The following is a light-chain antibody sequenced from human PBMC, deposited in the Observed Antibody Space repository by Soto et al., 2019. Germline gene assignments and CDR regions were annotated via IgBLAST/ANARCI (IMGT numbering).Light chain of an antibody. CDR2: DAS. V-gene: IGKV3-11*01. CDR1: QSISRY. Sequence: EIVLTQSPATLSLSPGETATLSCRASQSISRYLAWYQQKPGQAPRLLIYDASIRATGIPARFRGGGSETDFTLAISSLAPEDFAIYYCQQRGTWPRVTFGGGTKGDIK. CDR3: QQRGTWPRVT. J-gene: IGKJ4*01.